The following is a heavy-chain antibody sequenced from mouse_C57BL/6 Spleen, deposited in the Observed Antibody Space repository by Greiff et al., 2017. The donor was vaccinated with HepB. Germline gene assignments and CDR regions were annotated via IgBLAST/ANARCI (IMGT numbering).Heavy chain of an antibody. CDR2: IDPPDSYT. Sequence: VQLQQPGAELVRPGTSVKLSCKASGYTFTSYWMHWVKQRPGQGLEWIGVIDPPDSYTNYNQKFKGKATLTVDTSSSTAYMQLSSLTSEDSAVYYCARYDGYFDYWGQGTTLTVSS. V-gene: IGHV1-59*01. CDR1: GYTFTSYW. D-gene: IGHD2-3*01. CDR3: ARYDGYFDY. J-gene: IGHJ2*01.